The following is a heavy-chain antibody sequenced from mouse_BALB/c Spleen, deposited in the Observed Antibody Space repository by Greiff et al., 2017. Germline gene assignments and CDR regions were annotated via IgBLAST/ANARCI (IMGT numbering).Heavy chain of an antibody. J-gene: IGHJ2*01. CDR3: ARSDYYDGSSY. V-gene: IGHV14-3*02. CDR2: IDPANGNT. CDR1: GFNIKDSY. Sequence: VQLQQSGAELVKPGASVKLSCTASGFNIKDSYMHWVKQRPEQGLEWIGRIDPANGNTKYDPKFQGKATITADTSSNTAYLQLSSLTSEDTAVYYCARSDYYDGSSYWGQGTTLTVSS. D-gene: IGHD1-1*01.